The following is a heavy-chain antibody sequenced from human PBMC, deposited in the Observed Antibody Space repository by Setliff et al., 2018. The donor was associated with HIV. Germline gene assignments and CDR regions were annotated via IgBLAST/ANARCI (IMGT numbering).Heavy chain of an antibody. CDR1: GYTLTELS. V-gene: IGHV1-24*01. J-gene: IGHJ6*03. CDR3: ATGPLERPAGAYYMDV. D-gene: IGHD1-1*01. CDR2: FDPADGEA. Sequence: ASVKVSCKVSGYTLTELSMHWVRQAPGKGLEWLGSFDPADGEAVYTEKLQGRVTMTEDTSIDTAYMELSSLRSEDTAVYYCATGPLERPAGAYYMDVWGTGTTVTVSS.